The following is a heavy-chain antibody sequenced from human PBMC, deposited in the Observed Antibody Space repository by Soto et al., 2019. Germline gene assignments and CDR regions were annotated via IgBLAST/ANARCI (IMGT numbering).Heavy chain of an antibody. CDR3: ASGEQLDNWFDP. Sequence: ASVKVSCKASGYTFTSYDINWVRQATGQGLEWMGWMNPNSGNTGYAQKFQGRVTMTRNTSISTAYMELSSLRSEDTAVYYCASGEQLDNWFDPWGQGTLVTVSS. D-gene: IGHD6-13*01. CDR1: GYTFTSYD. V-gene: IGHV1-8*01. J-gene: IGHJ5*02. CDR2: MNPNSGNT.